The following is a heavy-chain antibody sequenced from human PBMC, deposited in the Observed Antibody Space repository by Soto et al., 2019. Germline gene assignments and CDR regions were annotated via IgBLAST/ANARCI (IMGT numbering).Heavy chain of an antibody. CDR3: ARGFYSGYGINYFDY. V-gene: IGHV3-48*03. J-gene: IGHJ4*02. CDR2: ISSSGSTI. Sequence: GGSLSLSCAASGFTFSSYEMNWVRQAPGKGLEWVSYISSSGSTIYYADSVKGRFTISRDNAKNSLYLQMNSLRAEDTAVYYCARGFYSGYGINYFDYWGQGTLVTVSS. CDR1: GFTFSSYE. D-gene: IGHD5-12*01.